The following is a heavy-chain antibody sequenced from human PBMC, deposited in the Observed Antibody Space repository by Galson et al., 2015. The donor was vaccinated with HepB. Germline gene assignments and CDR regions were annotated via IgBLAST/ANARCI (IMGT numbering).Heavy chain of an antibody. Sequence: SLRLSCAASGFTFSSYSMNWVRQAPGKGLEWVSSISSSSSYIYYADSVKGRFTISRDNAKNSKNSLYLQMNSLRAEDTAVYYCARDYYDSSGYLHAFDIWGQGTMVTVSS. CDR3: ARDYYDSSGYLHAFDI. J-gene: IGHJ3*02. CDR2: ISSSSSYI. CDR1: GFTFSSYS. V-gene: IGHV3-21*01. D-gene: IGHD3-22*01.